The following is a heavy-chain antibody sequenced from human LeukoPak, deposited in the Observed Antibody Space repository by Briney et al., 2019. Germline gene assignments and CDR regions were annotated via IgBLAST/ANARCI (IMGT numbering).Heavy chain of an antibody. J-gene: IGHJ4*02. D-gene: IGHD3-9*01. V-gene: IGHV3-48*01. Sequence: GGSLRLSCAASGFTFSSYSMNWVRQAPGKGLEWVSYISSSSSTIYYADSVKGRFTISRDNAKNSLYLQMNSLRAEDTAVYYCAKGVLRYFDWSTPFDYWGQGTLVTVSS. CDR3: AKGVLRYFDWSTPFDY. CDR2: ISSSSSTI. CDR1: GFTFSSYS.